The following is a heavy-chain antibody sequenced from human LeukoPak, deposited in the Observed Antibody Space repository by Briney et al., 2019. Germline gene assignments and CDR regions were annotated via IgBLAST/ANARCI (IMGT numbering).Heavy chain of an antibody. CDR2: INHSGST. D-gene: IGHD3-3*01. CDR3: ARGYVFWLHYAGMDV. Sequence: KSSETLSLTCAVYGGSFSGYYWSWIRQPPGKGLEWIGEINHSGSTNYNPSLKCRVTISVDTSKNQFSLKLSSVTAADTAVYYCARGYVFWLHYAGMDVWGQGTTVTVSS. V-gene: IGHV4-34*01. CDR1: GGSFSGYY. J-gene: IGHJ6*02.